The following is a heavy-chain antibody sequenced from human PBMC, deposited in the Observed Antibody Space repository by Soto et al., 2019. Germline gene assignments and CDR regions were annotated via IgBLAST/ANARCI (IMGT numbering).Heavy chain of an antibody. CDR2: ISSSGSTI. V-gene: IGHV3-11*04. CDR1: GFTFSDCY. CDR3: ARDRYYDIYRDAQGMDV. D-gene: IGHD3-9*01. Sequence: PGASLRRSYSSSGFTFSDCYLNWIRQAPGKGLEWVSYISSSGSTIYYADSVKGRFTISRDNAKNSLYLQMNSLRAEDTAVYYCARDRYYDIYRDAQGMDVWGQGT. J-gene: IGHJ6*02.